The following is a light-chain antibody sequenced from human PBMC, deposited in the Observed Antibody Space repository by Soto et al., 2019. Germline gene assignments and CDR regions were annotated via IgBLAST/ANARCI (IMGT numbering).Light chain of an antibody. V-gene: IGKV3-15*01. CDR1: HSVGTN. CDR2: GAS. CDR3: QQYDDWPLT. J-gene: IGKJ4*01. Sequence: EIVMTQSPDTLSVYPGEGATLSCRASHSVGTNLAWYQQKPGQAPRLVISGASTRATGVPARFSGSGSATDFALSISGLQSEDFAVYYCQQYDDWPLTFGGGTRVEIK.